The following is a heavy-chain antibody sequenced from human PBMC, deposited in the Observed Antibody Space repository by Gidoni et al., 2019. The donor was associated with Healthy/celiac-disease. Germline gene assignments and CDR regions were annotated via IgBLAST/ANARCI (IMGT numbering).Heavy chain of an antibody. D-gene: IGHD5-18*01. V-gene: IGHV1-46*03. CDR3: ARAFGVGYGHTPSGDNCWFDP. Sequence: QVQLVQSGAEVKKPGASVKVSCKASGYTFTSYSMHWLRQAPGQGLEWMGIINPSGGSTSYAQKFQGRVTMTRDTSTSTVYMELSSLRSEDTAVYYCARAFGVGYGHTPSGDNCWFDPWGQGTLVTVSS. J-gene: IGHJ5*02. CDR2: INPSGGST. CDR1: GYTFTSYS.